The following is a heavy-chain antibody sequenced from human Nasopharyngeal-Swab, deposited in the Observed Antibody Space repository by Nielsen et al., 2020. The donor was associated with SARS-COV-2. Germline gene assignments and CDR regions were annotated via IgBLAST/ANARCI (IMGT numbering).Heavy chain of an antibody. J-gene: IGHJ4*02. CDR2: ISGSGGST. Sequence: GVLKISCAASGFTFSSYAMSWVRQAPGKGLEWVSAISGSGGSTYYADSVKGRFTISRDNSKNTLFLQMNSLRAEDTALYYCAKVGGGVGYWGQGTLVTVSS. V-gene: IGHV3-23*01. CDR1: GFTFSSYA. CDR3: AKVGGGVGY. D-gene: IGHD3-16*01.